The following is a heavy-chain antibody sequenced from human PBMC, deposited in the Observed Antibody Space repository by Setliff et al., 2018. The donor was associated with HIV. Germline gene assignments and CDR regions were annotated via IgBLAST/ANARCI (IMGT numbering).Heavy chain of an antibody. Sequence: ASVKVSCKASGYTFTSYGISWVRQAPGQGLEWMGVINPTGGSTRNTQKFQGRVAMTRDTSTSTVYMELSSLRSDDTAVYYCAQGAIRDSGSHITTRWGQGTLVTVSS. CDR3: AQGAIRDSGSHITTR. J-gene: IGHJ4*02. V-gene: IGHV1-46*03. D-gene: IGHD3-10*01. CDR2: INPTGGST. CDR1: GYTFTSYG.